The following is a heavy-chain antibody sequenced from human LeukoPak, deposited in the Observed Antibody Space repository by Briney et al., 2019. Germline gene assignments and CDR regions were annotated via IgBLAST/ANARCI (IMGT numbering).Heavy chain of an antibody. D-gene: IGHD3-22*01. V-gene: IGHV4-34*01. CDR2: INHSGST. CDR1: GGSFSGYY. CDR3: ARGGPYYDSSGYMVT. Sequence: PSETLSLTCAVYGGSFSGYYWSWIRQPPGKGLEWIGEINHSGSTNYNPSLKSRVTISVDTSKNQFSLKLSSVTAADTAVYYCARGGPYYDSSGYMVTWGQGTLVTVSS. J-gene: IGHJ4*02.